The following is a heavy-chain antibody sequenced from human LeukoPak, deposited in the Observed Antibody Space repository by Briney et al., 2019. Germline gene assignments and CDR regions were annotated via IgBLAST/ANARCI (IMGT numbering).Heavy chain of an antibody. CDR3: ANGLYGDYNWFDP. J-gene: IGHJ5*02. D-gene: IGHD4-17*01. Sequence: ASVKVSCKASGGTFSSYAISWVRQAPGQGLEWMGGIIPIFGTANYAQKFQGRVTITADESTSTAYMELSSLRSDDTAVYYCANGLYGDYNWFDPWGQGTLVTVSS. CDR1: GGTFSSYA. CDR2: IIPIFGTA. V-gene: IGHV1-69*13.